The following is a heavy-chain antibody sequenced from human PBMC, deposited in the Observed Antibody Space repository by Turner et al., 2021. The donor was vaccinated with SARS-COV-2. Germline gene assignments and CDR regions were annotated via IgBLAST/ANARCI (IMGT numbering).Heavy chain of an antibody. Sequence: EVQLLESGGGLVQPGGSLRLSCAASGFTLSSYAMSWVRQAPGKGLEGVSAISGSGGSTYYADSVKGRFTISRDNSKSTLYLQMNSLRAEDTAVYYCAKADRVMIVVVITLFDYWGQGTLVTVSS. CDR1: GFTLSSYA. CDR2: ISGSGGST. V-gene: IGHV3-23*01. CDR3: AKADRVMIVVVITLFDY. J-gene: IGHJ4*02. D-gene: IGHD3-22*01.